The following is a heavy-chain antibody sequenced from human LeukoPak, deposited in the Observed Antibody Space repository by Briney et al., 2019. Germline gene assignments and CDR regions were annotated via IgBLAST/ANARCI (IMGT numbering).Heavy chain of an antibody. CDR3: ARNHPYSSSWYWDV. V-gene: IGHV2-70*01. CDR1: GFSLSTSGMC. Sequence: SGPGLLKPTHTLTLTCTFSGFSLSTSGMCVGWIRQPPGKALEWLSLIDWDDDKYYSTSLKTRLTISKDTSKNQVVLTMTNMDPVDTATYYRARNHPYSSSWYWDVWGKGTTVTVSS. D-gene: IGHD6-13*01. CDR2: IDWDDDK. J-gene: IGHJ6*04.